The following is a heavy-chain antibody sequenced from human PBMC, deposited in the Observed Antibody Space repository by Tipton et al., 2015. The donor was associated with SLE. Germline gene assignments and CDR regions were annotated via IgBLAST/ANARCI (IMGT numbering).Heavy chain of an antibody. Sequence: SLRLSCTASGFTFSKYWMHWVRQAPGKGLVWVSRINSDGSSTGYADAVKGRLTISRDNSKNTLYLQMNSLRAEDTAVYYCAKDGSAAGPEGYFDYWGQGTLVTVSS. CDR3: AKDGSAAGPEGYFDY. CDR2: INSDGSST. V-gene: IGHV3-74*01. CDR1: GFTFSKYW. J-gene: IGHJ4*02. D-gene: IGHD6-13*01.